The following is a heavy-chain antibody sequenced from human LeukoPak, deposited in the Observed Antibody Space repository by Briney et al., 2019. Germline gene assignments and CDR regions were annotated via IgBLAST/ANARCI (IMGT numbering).Heavy chain of an antibody. D-gene: IGHD3-16*01. Sequence: PGGSLRLSCAASGFTFSSYGMHWVRQAPGKGLEWVAVIWYDGSNKYYADSVKGRFTISRDNSKNTLYLQMNSLRAEDTAVYYCARDRSNDMTSTHFDYWGQGTLVTVSS. V-gene: IGHV3-33*01. J-gene: IGHJ4*02. CDR3: ARDRSNDMTSTHFDY. CDR2: IWYDGSNK. CDR1: GFTFSSYG.